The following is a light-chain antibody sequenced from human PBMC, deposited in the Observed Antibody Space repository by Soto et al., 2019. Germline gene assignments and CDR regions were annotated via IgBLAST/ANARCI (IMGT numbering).Light chain of an antibody. J-gene: IGKJ5*01. CDR1: QTISNT. Sequence: ELVMTQSPATLSVSPGDKVSLSCRANQTISNTLAWYQQRPGQAPRLLIYGASARATGIPARFSGSGSGTEFSLTISSLQSEDFAVYYCQQYNNWPPITFGQGTRLEIK. CDR2: GAS. CDR3: QQYNNWPPIT. V-gene: IGKV3-15*01.